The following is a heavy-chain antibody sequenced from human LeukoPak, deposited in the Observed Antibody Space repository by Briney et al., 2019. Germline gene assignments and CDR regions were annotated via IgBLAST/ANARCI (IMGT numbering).Heavy chain of an antibody. CDR2: IKQDGSEK. CDR3: AREGLYYDILTGYNTGYFDL. J-gene: IGHJ2*01. V-gene: IGHV3-7*01. CDR1: GFTFSSYW. D-gene: IGHD3-9*01. Sequence: GGSLRLSCTASGFTFSSYWMSWVRQAPGKGLEWVANIKQDGSEKYYVDSVKGRFTISRDNAKNSLYLQMNSLRAEDTAVYYCAREGLYYDILTGYNTGYFDLWGRGTLVTVSS.